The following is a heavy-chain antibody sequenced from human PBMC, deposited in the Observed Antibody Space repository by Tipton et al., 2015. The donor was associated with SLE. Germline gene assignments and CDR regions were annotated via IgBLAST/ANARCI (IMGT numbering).Heavy chain of an antibody. J-gene: IGHJ4*02. CDR1: GFTFSNYE. CDR2: ISGRGTTI. CDR3: VRGGFGSGLDC. D-gene: IGHD3-10*01. V-gene: IGHV3-48*03. Sequence: SLRLSCAASGFTFSNYEMHWVRQAPGKGLEWVSYISGRGTTIYYAESVKGRFIISRDNAKNAVYLQMNSLRAEDTAVYYCVRGGFGSGLDCWGQGTLVTVSP.